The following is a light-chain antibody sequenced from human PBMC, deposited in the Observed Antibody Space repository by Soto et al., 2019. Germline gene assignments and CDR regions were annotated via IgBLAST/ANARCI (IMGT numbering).Light chain of an antibody. V-gene: IGLV1-40*01. Sequence: QSVLTQPPSVSGAPGQRVTISCTGGSSNIGAGYDVHWYQQLPGTAPKLLIYSNSNRPSGVPDRFSGSKSGTSASLAITGLQAEDDADYYCQSYDSSLSALFGGGTKLTVL. CDR3: QSYDSSLSAL. J-gene: IGLJ3*02. CDR1: SSNIGAGYD. CDR2: SNS.